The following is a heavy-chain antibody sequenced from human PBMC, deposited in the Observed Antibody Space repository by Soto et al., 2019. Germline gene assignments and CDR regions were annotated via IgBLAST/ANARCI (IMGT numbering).Heavy chain of an antibody. J-gene: IGHJ1*01. Sequence: GASVKVSCKVSGYTLTELSMHWVRQAPGKGLEWMGGFDPEDGETIYAQKFQGRVTMTEDTSTDTAYMELSSLRSEDTAVDYCETNRFFYFSGSYSLGQYFQHCGQGTLVTVSS. V-gene: IGHV1-24*01. CDR3: ETNRFFYFSGSYSLGQYFQH. CDR2: FDPEDGET. D-gene: IGHD3-10*01. CDR1: GYTLTELS.